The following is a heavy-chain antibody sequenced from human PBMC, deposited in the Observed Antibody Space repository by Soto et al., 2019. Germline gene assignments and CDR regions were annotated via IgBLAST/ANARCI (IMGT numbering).Heavy chain of an antibody. V-gene: IGHV3-48*03. D-gene: IGHD3-22*01. CDR1: GFTFSNYD. J-gene: IGHJ4*02. CDR3: ARGDDTSGYYYAFDS. Sequence: LRLSCEASGFTFSNYDMNWVRQAPGKGLEWVSYISGSGRTIYYADSVKGRFTISRDSAKKSLFLQMNSLRAEDTALYYCARGDDTSGYYYAFDSWGQGTPVTVSS. CDR2: ISGSGRTI.